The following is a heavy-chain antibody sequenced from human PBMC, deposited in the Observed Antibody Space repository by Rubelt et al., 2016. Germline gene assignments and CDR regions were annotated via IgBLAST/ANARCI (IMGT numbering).Heavy chain of an antibody. CDR1: GFTFSSYG. V-gene: IGHV3-30*02. CDR3: AKGGNVVVTARLYYFDY. CDR2: IRYDGSNK. Sequence: QVQLVESGGGVVQPGGSLRLSCAASGFTFSSYGMHWVRQAPGKGLEWVAFIRYDGSNKYYADSVKGRFTISRANSKNTLYLQMNSLRAEDTAVYYCAKGGNVVVTARLYYFDYWGQGTLVTVSS. J-gene: IGHJ4*02. D-gene: IGHD2-21*02.